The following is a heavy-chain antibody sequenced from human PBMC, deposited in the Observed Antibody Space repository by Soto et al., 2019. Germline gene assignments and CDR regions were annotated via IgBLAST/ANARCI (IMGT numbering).Heavy chain of an antibody. V-gene: IGHV4-59*07. CDR1: GGSISGYY. CDR3: ARQQLLPFYYALDV. J-gene: IGHJ6*02. D-gene: IGHD6-13*01. CDR2: IYYRGST. Sequence: QVQLQESGPGLVKPSDTLSLTCTVSGGSISGYYWSWIRQSPGKGLEYIGYIYYRGSTNYNPSLKIRVTMSVDTSRNQFSLKVNSVTAADTAVYYCARQQLLPFYYALDVWGQGTTVTVSS.